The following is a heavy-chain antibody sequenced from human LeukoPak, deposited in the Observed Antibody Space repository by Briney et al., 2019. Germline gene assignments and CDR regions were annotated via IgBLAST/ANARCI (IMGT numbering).Heavy chain of an antibody. V-gene: IGHV4-39*07. CDR2: IYYSGST. J-gene: IGHJ5*02. CDR1: GASVSGSNYY. Sequence: SETLSLTCAVSGASVSGSNYYWGWIRQPPGKGLEWIGSIYYSGSTYYNPSLKSRVTISVDTSKNQFSLKLSSVTAADTAVYYCARDSSESNWFDPWGQGTLVTVSS. CDR3: ARDSSESNWFDP.